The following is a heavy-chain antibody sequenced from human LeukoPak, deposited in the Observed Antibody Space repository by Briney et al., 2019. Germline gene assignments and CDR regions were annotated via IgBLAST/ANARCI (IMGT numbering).Heavy chain of an antibody. D-gene: IGHD1-26*01. V-gene: IGHV1-2*02. Sequence: GASVKVSCKASGYTFTGYYMHWVRQAPGQGLEWMGWINPNSGGTNYAQKFQGRVTMTRDTSISTAYMELSRLRSDDTAVYYCARDDSGSYYYYYYYMDVWGKGTTVTISS. CDR1: GYTFTGYY. CDR2: INPNSGGT. CDR3: ARDDSGSYYYYYYYMDV. J-gene: IGHJ6*03.